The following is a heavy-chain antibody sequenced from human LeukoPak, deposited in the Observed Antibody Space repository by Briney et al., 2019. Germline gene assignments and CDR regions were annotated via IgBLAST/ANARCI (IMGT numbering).Heavy chain of an antibody. D-gene: IGHD6-13*01. CDR1: GFTFSNYW. J-gene: IGHJ4*02. CDR2: INSDGSST. Sequence: PGGSLRLSCAASGFTFSNYWMYWVRQAPGKGLVWVSRINSDGSSTSHADSVKGRFTISRDNSKNTLFLQMDSLRAEDTAVYYCAKALGSSWYYFDCWGQGTLVTVSS. V-gene: IGHV3-74*01. CDR3: AKALGSSWYYFDC.